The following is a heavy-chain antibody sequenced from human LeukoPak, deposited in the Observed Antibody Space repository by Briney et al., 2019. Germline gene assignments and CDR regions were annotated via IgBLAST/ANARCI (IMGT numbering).Heavy chain of an antibody. Sequence: PGGSLRLSCVASGFTFSTYSMNWVRQPPGKGLEWLGYISYSGSTKYNPSLRGRGTMSLDRSKNQFSLKLGSVTAADTAVYYCARGRDFWSNYFGFDPWGQGSLVTVSS. V-gene: IGHV4-59*01. J-gene: IGHJ5*02. CDR2: ISYSGST. D-gene: IGHD3-3*01. CDR1: GFTFSTYS. CDR3: ARGRDFWSNYFGFDP.